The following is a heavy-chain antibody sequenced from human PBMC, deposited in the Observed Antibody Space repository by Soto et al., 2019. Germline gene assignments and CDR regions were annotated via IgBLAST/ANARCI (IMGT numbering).Heavy chain of an antibody. D-gene: IGHD3-3*01. V-gene: IGHV3-11*01. CDR3: ARVPGYDFWSGYYCPEEGCYAFDI. Sequence: GSLRLSCAASGFTFSDYDMSWIRQAPGKGLEWVSYISSSGSTIYYADSVKGRFTISRDNAKNSLYLQMNSLRAEDTAVYYCARVPGYDFWSGYYCPEEGCYAFDIWGQGTMVTVSS. CDR1: GFTFSDYD. CDR2: ISSSGSTI. J-gene: IGHJ3*02.